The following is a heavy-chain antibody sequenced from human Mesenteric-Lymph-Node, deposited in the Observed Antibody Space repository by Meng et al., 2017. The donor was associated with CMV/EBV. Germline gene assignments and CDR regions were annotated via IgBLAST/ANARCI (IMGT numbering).Heavy chain of an antibody. Sequence: GESLKISCTASGFTFGVYAMSWVRQAPGKGLEWVGFIRSKAYGGTTEYAASVKGRFTISRDDSKSIAYLQMNSLKTEDTAVYYCTRDPDCSSTSCYQNIFDYWGQGTLVTVSS. D-gene: IGHD2-2*01. J-gene: IGHJ4*02. CDR3: TRDPDCSSTSCYQNIFDY. CDR1: GFTFGVYA. V-gene: IGHV3-49*04. CDR2: IRSKAYGGTT.